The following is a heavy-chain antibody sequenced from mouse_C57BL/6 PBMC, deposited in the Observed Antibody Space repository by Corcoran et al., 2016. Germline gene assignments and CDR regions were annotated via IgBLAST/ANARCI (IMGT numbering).Heavy chain of an antibody. CDR3: ARLYGDY. CDR1: GYTFTDYY. Sequence: EVQLQQSGPELVKPGASVKISCKASGYTFTDYYMNWVKQSHGKSLEWIGDINPNNGGTSYNQKFKGKATLTVDKSSSTAYMELRSLTSEDSAVYYCARLYGDYWGQGTTLTVSS. D-gene: IGHD1-1*02. J-gene: IGHJ2*01. CDR2: INPNNGGT. V-gene: IGHV1-26*01.